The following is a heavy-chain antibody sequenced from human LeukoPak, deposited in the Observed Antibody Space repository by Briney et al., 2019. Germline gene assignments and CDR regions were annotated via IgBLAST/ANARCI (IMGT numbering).Heavy chain of an antibody. Sequence: PSETLSLTCTVSGDSISSSSYYWGWIRQPPGKGLEWIGSIYYSGSTYYNPSLKSRVTISVDASKNQFSLKLSSVTAADTAVYYCARDWPRNIGVVDQIRAFDIWGQGTMVTVSS. CDR3: ARDWPRNIGVVDQIRAFDI. V-gene: IGHV4-39*07. J-gene: IGHJ3*02. D-gene: IGHD3-3*01. CDR2: IYYSGST. CDR1: GDSISSSSYY.